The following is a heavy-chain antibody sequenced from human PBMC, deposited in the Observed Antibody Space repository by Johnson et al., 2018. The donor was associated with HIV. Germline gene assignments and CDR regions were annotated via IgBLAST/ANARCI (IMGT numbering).Heavy chain of an antibody. Sequence: LVESGGGLVKPGGSLRLSCAASGFTFTNAWMTWVRQAPGKGLEWVGRIKSKTDGGTIDYATPVKGRFTISRDDSKNTLYLQMNSLKTEDTAVYYCTTMGLGSSSWRYDAFDIWGQGTMVTVSS. D-gene: IGHD6-13*01. CDR3: TTMGLGSSSWRYDAFDI. CDR2: IKSKTDGGTI. J-gene: IGHJ3*02. V-gene: IGHV3-15*01. CDR1: GFTFTNAW.